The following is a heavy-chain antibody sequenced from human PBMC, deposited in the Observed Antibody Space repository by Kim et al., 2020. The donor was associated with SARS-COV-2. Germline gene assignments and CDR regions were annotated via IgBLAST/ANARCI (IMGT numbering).Heavy chain of an antibody. V-gene: IGHV3-49*02. J-gene: IGHJ6*02. CDR3: TPTELNIADYEYGMDV. Sequence: SVKGRFTISRNDSKSIAYLQMNSLKTEDTAVYYCTPTELNIADYEYGMDVWGQGTTVTVSS. D-gene: IGHD6-13*01.